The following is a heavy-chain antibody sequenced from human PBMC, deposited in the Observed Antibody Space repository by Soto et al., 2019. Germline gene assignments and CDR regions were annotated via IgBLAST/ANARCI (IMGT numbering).Heavy chain of an antibody. J-gene: IGHJ6*02. D-gene: IGHD4-17*01. CDR3: ASPSSTVTSDYYGMDV. Sequence: VAVVWYDGRKKYYADSVKGRFTISRDNSKNILYLQMNSLRAEDTAVYYCASPSSTVTSDYYGMDVWGQGTTVTVSS. CDR2: VWYDGRKK. V-gene: IGHV3-33*01.